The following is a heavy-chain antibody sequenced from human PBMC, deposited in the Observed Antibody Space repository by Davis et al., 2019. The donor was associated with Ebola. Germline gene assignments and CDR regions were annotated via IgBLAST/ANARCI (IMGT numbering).Heavy chain of an antibody. CDR3: ARVDRIAAPGKVYHYGMDV. CDR2: IYYSGST. V-gene: IGHV4-30-4*07. D-gene: IGHD6-13*01. Sequence: MPSETLSPTCAVPGGSISSGGYSWSWIRQPPGKGLEWIGYIYYSGSTYYNPSLKSRLTISVDTSKHQFSLKLSSVTAADTAVYYCARVDRIAAPGKVYHYGMDVWGQGTTVTVSS. CDR1: GGSISSGGYS. J-gene: IGHJ6*02.